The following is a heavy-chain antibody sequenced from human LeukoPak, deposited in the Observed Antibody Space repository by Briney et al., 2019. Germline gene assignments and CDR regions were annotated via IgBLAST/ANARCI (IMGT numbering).Heavy chain of an antibody. D-gene: IGHD5-18*01. J-gene: IGHJ3*02. CDR1: GGSISYYY. CDR2: IYTSGST. CDR3: ARDRGYSYGYPSDAFDI. V-gene: IGHV4-4*07. Sequence: SETLSLTCTVSGGSISYYYWTWIRQPAGKGLEWIGRIYTSGSTSYNPSLKSRVTMSVDTSKNQFSLKLTSVTAADTAVYYCARDRGYSYGYPSDAFDIWGQGTMVTVSS.